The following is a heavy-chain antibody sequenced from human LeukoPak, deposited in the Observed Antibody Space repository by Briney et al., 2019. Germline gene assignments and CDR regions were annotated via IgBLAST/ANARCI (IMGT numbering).Heavy chain of an antibody. V-gene: IGHV4-34*01. CDR2: INHSGST. CDR3: ARAGYSSSWYLEYYYYGMDV. D-gene: IGHD6-13*01. CDR1: GGSFSGYY. J-gene: IGHJ6*02. Sequence: PSETLSLTCAVHGGSFSGYYWSWIRQPPGKGLEWIGEINHSGSTNYNPSLKSRVTISVDTSKNQFSLKLSSVTAADTAVYYCARAGYSSSWYLEYYYYGMDVWGQGTTVTVSS.